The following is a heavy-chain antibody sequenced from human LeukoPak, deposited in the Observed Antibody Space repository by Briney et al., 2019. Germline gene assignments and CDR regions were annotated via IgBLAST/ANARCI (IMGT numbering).Heavy chain of an antibody. CDR3: ARAHRPNYYDSSGYYSPYYFDY. Sequence: PSETLSLTCTVSGGSISSYYWSWIRQPPGKGLEWIGYIYYSGSTNYNPSLKSRVTISVDTPKNQFSLKLSSVTAADTAVYYCARAHRPNYYDSSGYYSPYYFDYWGQGTLVTVSS. V-gene: IGHV4-59*01. CDR2: IYYSGST. J-gene: IGHJ4*02. D-gene: IGHD3-22*01. CDR1: GGSISSYY.